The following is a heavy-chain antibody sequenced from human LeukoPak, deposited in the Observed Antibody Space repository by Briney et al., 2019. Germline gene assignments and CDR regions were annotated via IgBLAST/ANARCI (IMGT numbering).Heavy chain of an antibody. CDR2: IYYSGST. CDR3: ARDQSLHYYDSSGYYLSEFRYFDY. J-gene: IGHJ4*02. D-gene: IGHD3-22*01. Sequence: SETLSLTCTVSGGSISSYYWSWIRQPPGKGLEWIGYIYYSGSTNYNPSLKSRVTISVDTSKNQFSLKLSSVTAADTAVYYCARDQSLHYYDSSGYYLSEFRYFDYWGQGTLVTVSS. CDR1: GGSISSYY. V-gene: IGHV4-59*01.